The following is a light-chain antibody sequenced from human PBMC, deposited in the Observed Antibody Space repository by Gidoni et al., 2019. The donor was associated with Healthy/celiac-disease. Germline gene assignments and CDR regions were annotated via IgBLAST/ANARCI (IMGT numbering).Light chain of an antibody. CDR1: QSVSSN. J-gene: IGKJ2*01. Sequence: EIVMTQSPATLSVSPGDRATLSCRASQSVSSNLACYQQKPGQAPRLLIYGASPMATGIPARFSCSGSGTEFTLTISSLQSEDFAVYYCQQYNNWPPYTFGQGTKLEIK. CDR2: GAS. CDR3: QQYNNWPPYT. V-gene: IGKV3-15*01.